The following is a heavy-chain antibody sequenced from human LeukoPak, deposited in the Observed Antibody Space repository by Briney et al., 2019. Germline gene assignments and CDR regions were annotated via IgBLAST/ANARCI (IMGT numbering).Heavy chain of an antibody. J-gene: IGHJ4*02. CDR2: IIPIFGTA. V-gene: IGHV1-69*13. Sequence: GASVKVSCKASGGTFSSYAISWVRQAPGQGLEWMGGIIPIFGTANYAQKFQGRVTITADESTSTAYMGLSSLRSEDTAVYYCARDAGSIPSRFDYWGQGTLVTVSS. D-gene: IGHD1-14*01. CDR1: GGTFSSYA. CDR3: ARDAGSIPSRFDY.